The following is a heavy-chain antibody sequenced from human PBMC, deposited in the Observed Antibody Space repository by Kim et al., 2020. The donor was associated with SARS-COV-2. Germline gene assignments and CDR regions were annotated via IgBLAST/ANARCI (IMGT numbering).Heavy chain of an antibody. CDR2: IWYDGSNK. CDR1: GFTFSSYG. J-gene: IGHJ6*02. CDR3: ARDLLAARGYYYYGMDV. D-gene: IGHD6-6*01. Sequence: GGSLRLSCAASGFTFSSYGMHWVRQAPGKGLEWVAVIWYDGSNKYYADSVKGRFTISRDNSKNTLYLQMNSLRAEDTAVYYCARDLLAARGYYYYGMDVWGQGTTVTVSS. V-gene: IGHV3-33*01.